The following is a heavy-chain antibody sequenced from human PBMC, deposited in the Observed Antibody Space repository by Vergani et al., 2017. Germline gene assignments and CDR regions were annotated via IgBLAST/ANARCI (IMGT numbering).Heavy chain of an antibody. V-gene: IGHV4-39*01. CDR1: GGSITSSSYY. CDR2: IYHSGGA. CDR3: ARKNYNWNVHDY. Sequence: QLHLQESGPGLVKPSETLSLTCTVSGGSITSSSYYWGWIRQPPGKGLEWIGNIYHSGGAYYNPSLKGRVTISVDTSKNQFSLEVTSVTAADTAVYYCARKNYNWNVHDYWGQGTLVTVSS. D-gene: IGHD1-1*01. J-gene: IGHJ4*02.